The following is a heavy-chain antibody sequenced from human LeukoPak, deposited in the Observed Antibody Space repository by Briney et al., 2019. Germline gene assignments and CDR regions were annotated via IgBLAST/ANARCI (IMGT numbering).Heavy chain of an antibody. J-gene: IGHJ4*02. Sequence: ASVKVSCKASGYTFTDYYIHWGLQRQAPGQGLEWMGRINPNSGGTNYAQKFQGRVTMSRDTSISTAYMELSSLSSDDTAVYFCARRVGSSSGYSFDYWGQGTLVTVSS. CDR2: INPNSGGT. CDR1: GYTFTDYY. D-gene: IGHD5-12*01. CDR3: ARRVGSSSGYSFDY. V-gene: IGHV1-2*06.